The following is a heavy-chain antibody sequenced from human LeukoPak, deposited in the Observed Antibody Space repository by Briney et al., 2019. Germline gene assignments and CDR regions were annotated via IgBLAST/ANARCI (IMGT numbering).Heavy chain of an antibody. CDR3: AAGYYYDSSGYFKGLGFDY. Sequence: SETLSLTCTVSGGSISSYYWGWIRQPPGKGLEWIGYIYYSGSTNYNPSLKSRVTISVDTSKNQFSLKLSSVTAADTAVYYCAAGYYYDSSGYFKGLGFDYWGQGTLVTVSS. J-gene: IGHJ4*02. D-gene: IGHD3-22*01. V-gene: IGHV4-59*01. CDR1: GGSISSYY. CDR2: IYYSGST.